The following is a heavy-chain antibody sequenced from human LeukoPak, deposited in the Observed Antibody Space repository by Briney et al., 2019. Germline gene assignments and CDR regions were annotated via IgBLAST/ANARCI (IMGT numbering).Heavy chain of an antibody. J-gene: IGHJ4*02. Sequence: NLSETLSLTCSVSGGSTGSDYWSWIRQPPGKGLEWIAYVYYSGVTSYSPSLKSRVAISIDTSKNQFSLNLTSVTAADTAVYYCARLSLHCSGGSCYRGAFDSWGQGTLVIVSS. V-gene: IGHV4-59*08. CDR2: VYYSGVT. CDR1: GGSTGSDY. D-gene: IGHD2-15*01. CDR3: ARLSLHCSGGSCYRGAFDS.